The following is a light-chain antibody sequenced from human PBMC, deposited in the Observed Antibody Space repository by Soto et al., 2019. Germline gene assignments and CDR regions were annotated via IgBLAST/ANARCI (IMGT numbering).Light chain of an antibody. V-gene: IGLV1-40*01. CDR3: QSYVTSLSGSV. CDR2: GNN. CDR1: RSNLGAGYD. J-gene: IGLJ3*02. Sequence: QSVLTQPPSVSGVPGQRVTISCTGSRSNLGAGYDVHWYQQLPGTAPKLLMYGNNNRPSGVPDRFSGSKSGTSASLAITGPPAEDDSDYYCQSYVTSLSGSVFGRGTKVTVL.